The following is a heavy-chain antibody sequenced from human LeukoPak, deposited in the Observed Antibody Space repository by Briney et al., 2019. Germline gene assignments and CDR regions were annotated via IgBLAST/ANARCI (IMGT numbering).Heavy chain of an antibody. CDR2: IYSSEGT. J-gene: IGHJ4*02. CDR1: GGSTNSYY. V-gene: IGHV4-4*07. CDR3: ARVSSGWSYYFDY. Sequence: PSETLSLTCTVSGGSTNSYYWSWIRQPAGKGLEWIGRIYSSEGTNYNPSLKSRVTMSVDTSKNQFSLKLNSVTAADTAVYFCARVSSGWSYYFDYWGQGTLVTVSS. D-gene: IGHD6-19*01.